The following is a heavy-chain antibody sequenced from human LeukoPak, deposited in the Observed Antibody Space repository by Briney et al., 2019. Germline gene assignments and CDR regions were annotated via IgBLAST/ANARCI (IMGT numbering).Heavy chain of an antibody. CDR3: ARNYYGSGSSLTGY. D-gene: IGHD3-10*01. J-gene: IGHJ4*02. CDR2: IRYDGSNK. Sequence: GRSLRLSCAASGFTFRNYGMHWVRQAPGKGLEWVAIIRYDGSNKYYADSVKGRFTISRDNSKNTLYLQMNSLRAEDTAVYYCARNYYGSGSSLTGYWGQGTLVTVSS. CDR1: GFTFRNYG. V-gene: IGHV3-33*01.